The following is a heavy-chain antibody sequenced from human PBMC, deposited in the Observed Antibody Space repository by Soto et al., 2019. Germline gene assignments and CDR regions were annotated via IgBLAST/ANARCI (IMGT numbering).Heavy chain of an antibody. CDR1: GFSLSTTGEG. CDR3: AHRRPGDTSPDYNGLDV. J-gene: IGHJ6*02. V-gene: IGHV2-5*01. D-gene: IGHD1-1*01. CDR2: VHWNDDK. Sequence: QITLKEAGPTLVKPTQTLTLTCTFCGFSLSTTGEGVFWIRQPPGKAPEWLALVHWNDDKRYSPSLRPRLTIRKDTSRNQVVLSLTNLDPVDTGTYYCAHRRPGDTSPDYNGLDVWGQGTTVIVSS.